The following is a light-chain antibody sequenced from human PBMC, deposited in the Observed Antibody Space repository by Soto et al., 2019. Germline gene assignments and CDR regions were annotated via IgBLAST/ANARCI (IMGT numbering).Light chain of an antibody. CDR1: QSIGNW. CDR3: QQYNSYSPRT. Sequence: DVQLTQAPSTLSASLVDRVTINFRASQSIGNWLAWYQQKPGKAPNLLIYDASTLENGVPSRFSGSASGTDFTLTISSLQPYDFATYYCQQYNSYSPRTFGQGTKVDIK. V-gene: IGKV1-5*01. J-gene: IGKJ1*01. CDR2: DAS.